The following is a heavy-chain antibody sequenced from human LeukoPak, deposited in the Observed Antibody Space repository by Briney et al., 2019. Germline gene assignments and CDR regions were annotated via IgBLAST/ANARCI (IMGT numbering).Heavy chain of an antibody. Sequence: GGSLRLSCAASGFTFSRDWMHWVRQAPGKGLVWVSYISSSGSTIYYAYSVKGRFTISRDNAKNSLYLQMNSLRAEDTAVYYCARDRDWFDPWGQGTLVTVSS. CDR3: ARDRDWFDP. J-gene: IGHJ5*02. CDR1: GFTFSRDW. V-gene: IGHV3-11*01. CDR2: ISSSGSTI.